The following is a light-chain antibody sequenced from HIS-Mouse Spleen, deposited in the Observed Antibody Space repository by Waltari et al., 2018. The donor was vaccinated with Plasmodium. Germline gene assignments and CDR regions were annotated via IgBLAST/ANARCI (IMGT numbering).Light chain of an antibody. CDR1: ALPKQY. Sequence: SYELTQPPSVSVSPGQTARLPCSGDALPKQYAYWYQQKPGQAPVLVKYKGSVRPSGIPERFSGSSSGTTVTLTISGVQAEDEADYYCQSADSSGTPNWVFGGGTKLTVL. J-gene: IGLJ3*02. V-gene: IGLV3-25*03. CDR3: QSADSSGTPNWV. CDR2: KGS.